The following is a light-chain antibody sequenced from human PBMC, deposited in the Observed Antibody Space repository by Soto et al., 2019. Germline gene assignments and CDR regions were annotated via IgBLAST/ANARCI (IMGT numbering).Light chain of an antibody. Sequence: DIVMTQSPLSLPVTPGEPASISCRSSQSLLHSNGYNYLDWYLQKPGQSPQLLIYLGSNRASGVPDRFSGSGSGTDFTLKISRVEAEDVGVYYCMQALQTPQYTFGQGTKREIK. V-gene: IGKV2-28*01. CDR1: QSLLHSNGYNY. J-gene: IGKJ2*01. CDR2: LGS. CDR3: MQALQTPQYT.